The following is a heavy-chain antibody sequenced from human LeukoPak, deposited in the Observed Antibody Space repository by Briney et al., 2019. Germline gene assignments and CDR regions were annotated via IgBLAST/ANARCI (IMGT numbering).Heavy chain of an antibody. CDR3: ARDPDSSSPHDY. Sequence: GGSLRLSCAASGFTVSSNYMSWVRQAPGKGLEWVSVIYSGGSTYYADSVKGRFSISRDNSKNTLYLQMNSLRAEDTAVYYCARDPDSSSPHDYWGQGTLVTVSS. D-gene: IGHD6-6*01. J-gene: IGHJ4*02. CDR2: IYSGGST. CDR1: GFTVSSNY. V-gene: IGHV3-53*01.